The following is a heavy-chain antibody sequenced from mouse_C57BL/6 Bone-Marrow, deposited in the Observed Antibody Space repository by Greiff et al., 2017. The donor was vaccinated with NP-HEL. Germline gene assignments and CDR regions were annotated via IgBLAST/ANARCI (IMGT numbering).Heavy chain of an antibody. CDR2: IDPSDSYT. J-gene: IGHJ1*03. D-gene: IGHD4-1*01. Sequence: QVQLQQPGAELVRPGTSVKLSCKASGYTFTSYWMHWVKQRPGQGLEWIGVIDPSDSYTNYNQKFKGKATLTVDTSSSTAYMQLSSLTSEDSAVDYCARANWDWYFDVWGTGTTVTVSS. V-gene: IGHV1-59*01. CDR1: GYTFTSYW. CDR3: ARANWDWYFDV.